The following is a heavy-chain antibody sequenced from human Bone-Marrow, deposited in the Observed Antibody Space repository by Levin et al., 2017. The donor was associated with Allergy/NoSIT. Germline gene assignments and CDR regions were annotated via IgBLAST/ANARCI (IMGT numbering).Heavy chain of an antibody. Sequence: PSETLSLTCTVSGGSINSADYYWSWVRQSPGKGLEWIGNIYYSGSTFLNPSLKRRVTMSVDTSNNQFSLRLNSVTASDTAVYYCARVDRFSSSWYFDYWGQGTLVTVSS. CDR1: GGSINSADYY. CDR3: ARVDRFSSSWYFDY. CDR2: IYYSGST. D-gene: IGHD6-13*01. V-gene: IGHV4-30-4*01. J-gene: IGHJ4*02.